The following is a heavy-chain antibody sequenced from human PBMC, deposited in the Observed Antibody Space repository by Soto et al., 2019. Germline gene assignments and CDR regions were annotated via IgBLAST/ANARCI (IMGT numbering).Heavy chain of an antibody. CDR1: GGTFRTAA. CDR2: IMPVFRTP. V-gene: IGHV1-69*12. J-gene: IGHJ6*02. CDR3: ARDNDRPQLGGNYYYVVAV. D-gene: IGHD2-8*01. Sequence: QVQLEQSGAEVKKPGASVKVSCKASGGTFRTAAISWVRQAPGQGLEWMGGIMPVFRTPDYAQKFQGRVTITADESTNTAYMELSGLRSDDTAVYYCARDNDRPQLGGNYYYVVAVWGRGTTITVSS.